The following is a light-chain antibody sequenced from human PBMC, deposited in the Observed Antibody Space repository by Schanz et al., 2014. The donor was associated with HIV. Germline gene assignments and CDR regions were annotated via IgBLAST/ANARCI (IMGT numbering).Light chain of an antibody. J-gene: IGLJ3*02. CDR3: CSYAGSRIRV. V-gene: IGLV2-14*01. CDR1: SSDVGGYNY. Sequence: QSALTQPASVSGSPGQSITISCTGTSSDVGGYNYVSWYQQHPGKAPKLMIYDVSNRPSGVSNRFSDSKSGNTASLTISGLQAEDEADYYCCSYAGSRIRVFGGGTKLTVL. CDR2: DVS.